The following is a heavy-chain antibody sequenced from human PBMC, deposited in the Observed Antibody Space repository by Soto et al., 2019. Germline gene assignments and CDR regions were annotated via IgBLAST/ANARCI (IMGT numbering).Heavy chain of an antibody. CDR2: ISSTSSYI. CDR1: GSTFSSYS. Sequence: LRLSCAASGSTFSSYSMNWVRQAPGKGLEWVSSISSTSSYIYYADSLQGRFTISRDNAKNSLYLQMNSLRAEDTAVYYCARNLGISSSWYIGFDPWGQGTLVTVSS. J-gene: IGHJ5*02. D-gene: IGHD6-13*01. V-gene: IGHV3-21*01. CDR3: ARNLGISSSWYIGFDP.